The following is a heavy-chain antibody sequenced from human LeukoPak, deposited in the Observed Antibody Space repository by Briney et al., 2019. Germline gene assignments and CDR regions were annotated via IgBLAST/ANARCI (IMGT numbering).Heavy chain of an antibody. CDR1: GYTFTGYY. CDR3: ARPYYYDSSGPVDY. CDR2: INPNSGGT. J-gene: IGHJ4*02. Sequence: ASVKVSCKASGYTFTGYYMHWVRQAPGQGLEWMGWINPNSGGTNYAQKFQGRVTMTRDTSISTAYMELSRLRSDDTAVYYCARPYYYDSSGPVDYWGQGTLVTASS. V-gene: IGHV1-2*02. D-gene: IGHD3-22*01.